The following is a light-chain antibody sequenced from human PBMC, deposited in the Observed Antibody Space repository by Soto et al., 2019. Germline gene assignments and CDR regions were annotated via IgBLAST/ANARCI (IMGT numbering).Light chain of an antibody. CDR2: RAS. V-gene: IGKV1-5*03. CDR1: QSISSW. J-gene: IGKJ1*01. Sequence: DIQMTQSPSTLSASVGDRVTITCRASQSISSWLAWYQQKPGKAPKLLIYRASILQSGVPSRFSGSGSGTEYTLTIDSLQPDDFATYYCQQYNTYWTFGQGTKVDIK. CDR3: QQYNTYWT.